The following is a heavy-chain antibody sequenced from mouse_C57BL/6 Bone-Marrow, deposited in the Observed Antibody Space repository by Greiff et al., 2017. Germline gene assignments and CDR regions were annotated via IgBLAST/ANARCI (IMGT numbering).Heavy chain of an antibody. CDR3: ARPTITTDWYFDV. D-gene: IGHD1-1*01. CDR2: ISSGSSTI. CDR1: GFTFSDYG. J-gene: IGHJ1*03. V-gene: IGHV5-17*01. Sequence: EVKLQESGGGLVKPGGSLKLSCAASGFTFSDYGMHWVRQAPEKGLEWVAYISSGSSTIYYADTVKGRFTISRDNAKNTLFLQMTSLRSEDTAMDYCARPTITTDWYFDVWGTGTTVTVSS.